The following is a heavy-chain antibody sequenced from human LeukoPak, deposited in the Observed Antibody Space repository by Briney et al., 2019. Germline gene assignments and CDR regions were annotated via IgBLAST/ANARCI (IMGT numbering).Heavy chain of an antibody. V-gene: IGHV1-2*02. CDR3: ARDLTRYYDSSGPPPMDY. CDR2: IIPNSGGT. Sequence: GASVKVSCKASGYTFTVYYIHWLRQAPGQGLEWMGWIIPNSGGTNYAQKFQGRVTMTRDTSISTAYMELSGLTSDDTAVYYCARDLTRYYDSSGPPPMDYWGQGTLVTVSS. D-gene: IGHD3-22*01. CDR1: GYTFTVYY. J-gene: IGHJ4*02.